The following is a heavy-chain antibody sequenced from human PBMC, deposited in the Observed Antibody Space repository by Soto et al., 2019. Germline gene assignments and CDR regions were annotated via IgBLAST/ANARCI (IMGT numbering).Heavy chain of an antibody. CDR2: ISYNGNNK. J-gene: IGHJ3*02. CDR1: GFTFSRYS. CDR3: ARVDRERRELLRVFEI. Sequence: QVQLVESGGGVVQPGRSLRLSCAASGFTFSRYSIHWVRQAPGKGLEWVAVISYNGNNKYYADSVKGRFTVSRDDSKSTVFLQMDSLRAEDTAVYYCARVDRERRELLRVFEIWGPGTMVTVSS. V-gene: IGHV3-30*04. D-gene: IGHD1-7*01.